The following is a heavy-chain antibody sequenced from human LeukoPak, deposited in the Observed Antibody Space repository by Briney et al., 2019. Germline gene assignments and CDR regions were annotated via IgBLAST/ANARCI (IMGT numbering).Heavy chain of an antibody. CDR3: GRGQWQELHDY. CDR2: MNPDSGNT. J-gene: IGHJ4*02. D-gene: IGHD6-19*01. V-gene: IGHV1-8*01. Sequence: ASVKVSCKASGFTFTSYDIYWVRQATGQGLEWMGWMNPDSGNTAYAQKFQGRASMTRDTSISTAYMELNRLTSDDTAVYYCGRGQWQELHDYWGQGTLVTVSS. CDR1: GFTFTSYD.